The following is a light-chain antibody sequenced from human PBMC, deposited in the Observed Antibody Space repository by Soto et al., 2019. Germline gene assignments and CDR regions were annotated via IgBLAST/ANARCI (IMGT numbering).Light chain of an antibody. J-gene: IGKJ1*01. CDR1: QSFGGS. CDR2: HTS. CDR3: QQYESSPRT. V-gene: IGKV3-20*01. Sequence: ETVLTQSPGTLSLSPGERATLSCRASQSFGGSLAWYQQRPGQAPRLLVYHTSNRATGIPDRFSASGSGTDFTLTISRLEPEDFAVYYCQQYESSPRTFGQGTKVDI.